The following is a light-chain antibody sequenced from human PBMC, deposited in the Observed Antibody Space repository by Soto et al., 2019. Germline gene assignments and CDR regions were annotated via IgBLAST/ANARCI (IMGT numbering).Light chain of an antibody. CDR2: GAS. CDR1: QSVRTN. V-gene: IGKV3D-15*01. J-gene: IGKJ2*01. CDR3: QQYNNWPMYT. Sequence: EIVVTQSPGSLSVSPGERATLSCRVSQSVRTNLAWYQKKPGQAPRLLIYGASTRATGIPGRFSGSGSGTDFTLTISSLQSEDFAVYYCQQYNNWPMYTFGQGTKLEIK.